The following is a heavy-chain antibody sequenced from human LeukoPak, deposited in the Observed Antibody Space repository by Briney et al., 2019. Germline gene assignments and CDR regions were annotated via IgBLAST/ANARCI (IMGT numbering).Heavy chain of an antibody. V-gene: IGHV3-30*03. Sequence: GGSLRLSCAASGFTFSSYGMHWVRQAPGKGLEWVAVISYDGSNKYYADSVKGRFTISRDNSKNTLYLQMNSLRAEDTAVYYCARDPGQYGSGRSFGGLDPWGQGTLVTVSS. CDR1: GFTFSSYG. CDR3: ARDPGQYGSGRSFGGLDP. D-gene: IGHD3-10*01. CDR2: ISYDGSNK. J-gene: IGHJ5*02.